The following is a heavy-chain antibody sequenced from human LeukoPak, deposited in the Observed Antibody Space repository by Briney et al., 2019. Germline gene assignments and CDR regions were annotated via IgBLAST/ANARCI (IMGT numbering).Heavy chain of an antibody. Sequence: SVKVSCKASGGTFSSYAISWVRQAPGQGLEWMGGIIPIFGTANYAQKFQGRVTITTDESTSTAYVELSSLRSEDTAVYYCARTPLCSSTSCYTSPYYYYYMDVWGKGTTVTVSS. CDR2: IIPIFGTA. J-gene: IGHJ6*03. V-gene: IGHV1-69*05. D-gene: IGHD2-2*02. CDR1: GGTFSSYA. CDR3: ARTPLCSSTSCYTSPYYYYYMDV.